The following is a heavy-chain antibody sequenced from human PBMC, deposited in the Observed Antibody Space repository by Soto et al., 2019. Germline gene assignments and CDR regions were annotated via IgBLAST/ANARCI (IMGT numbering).Heavy chain of an antibody. V-gene: IGHV4-34*01. J-gene: IGHJ4*02. D-gene: IGHD3-9*01. CDR2: INHSGST. Sequence: SETLSLTCAVYGGSFSGYYWSWIRQPPGKGLEWIGEINHSGSTNYNPSLKSQVTISVDTSKNQFSLKLSSVTAADTVVYYCARHRTGLTGYSSGYWGQGTLVTVSS. CDR3: ARHRTGLTGYSSGY. CDR1: GGSFSGYY.